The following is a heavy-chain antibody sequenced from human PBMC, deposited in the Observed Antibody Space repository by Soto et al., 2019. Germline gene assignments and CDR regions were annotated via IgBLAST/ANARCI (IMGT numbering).Heavy chain of an antibody. CDR3: ARVNSGYDNDY. J-gene: IGHJ4*02. CDR1: GGTFSSYT. D-gene: IGHD5-12*01. CDR2: IIPILGIV. V-gene: IGHV1-69*02. Sequence: SVKVSCKASGGTFSSYTISWVRQAPGQGLEWMGRIIPILGIVNYAQKFQGRVTITADKSTSTAYMELSSLRSEDTAVYYCARVNSGYDNDYWGQGTLVTVSS.